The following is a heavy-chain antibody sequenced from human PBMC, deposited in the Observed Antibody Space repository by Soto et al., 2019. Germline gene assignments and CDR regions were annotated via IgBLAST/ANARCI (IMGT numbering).Heavy chain of an antibody. V-gene: IGHV3-74*01. CDR2: INSDGTST. CDR1: GFTCSNYW. D-gene: IGHD6-6*01. CDR3: AREYSSSRYFDY. Sequence: PGGSLRLSCAASGFTCSNYWMHWVRQAPGKGLVWVSRINSDGTSTNYADSVKGRFTISRDNAKSTLYLQMNSLRAEDTAVYYCAREYSSSRYFDYWGQGTLVTVSS. J-gene: IGHJ4*02.